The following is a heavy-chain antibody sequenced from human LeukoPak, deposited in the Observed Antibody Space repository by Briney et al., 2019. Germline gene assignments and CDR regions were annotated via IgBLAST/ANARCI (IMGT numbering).Heavy chain of an antibody. J-gene: IGHJ3*01. D-gene: IGHD6-19*01. V-gene: IGHV3-21*01. CDR1: GFTFSSYS. CDR3: ARASYSSGCQTKT. Sequence: PGGSLRLSCAASGFTFSSYSMNWVRQAPGKGLDWVSSISSRSTYIYYADSGKGRLTISRDNAKNSLYLQMNSLRAEDKAMYYCARASYSSGCQTKTWGQGTMVTVSS. CDR2: ISSRSTYI.